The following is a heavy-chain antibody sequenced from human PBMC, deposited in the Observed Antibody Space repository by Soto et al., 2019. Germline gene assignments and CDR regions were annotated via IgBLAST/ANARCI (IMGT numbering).Heavy chain of an antibody. V-gene: IGHV4-30-4*01. CDR1: GGSISSGDYY. Sequence: SETLSLTCTVSGGSISSGDYYWSWIRQPPGKGLEWIGYIYYSGSTYYNPSLKSRVTISVDTSKNQFSLKLSSVTAADTAVYYCARAKYYYDSSGFDYWGQGILVTVSS. D-gene: IGHD3-22*01. J-gene: IGHJ4*02. CDR3: ARAKYYYDSSGFDY. CDR2: IYYSGST.